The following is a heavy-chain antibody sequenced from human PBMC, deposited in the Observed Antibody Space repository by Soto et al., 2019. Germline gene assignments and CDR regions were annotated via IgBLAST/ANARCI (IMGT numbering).Heavy chain of an antibody. D-gene: IGHD3-10*01. CDR2: IRDSGDST. V-gene: IGHV3-23*01. CDR3: ARRRVNYPFDY. Sequence: EVQLLESGGDLVQPGGSLRLSCAASGFTFSSYTMNWVRQAPGKGLEWVSGIRDSGDSTYYADSVKGRFTISRDSSKNTLFLQMNSLTTEDTAIYYWARRRVNYPFDYWGQGTLVTVSS. CDR1: GFTFSSYT. J-gene: IGHJ4*02.